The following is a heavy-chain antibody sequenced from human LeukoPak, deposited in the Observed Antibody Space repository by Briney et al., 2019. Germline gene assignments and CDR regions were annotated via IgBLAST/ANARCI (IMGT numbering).Heavy chain of an antibody. CDR3: AREFDYEGVDP. J-gene: IGHJ5*02. Sequence: SETLSLTCTVSGGSISSSIYYWGWIRQPPGKGLEWIGSIYYSGGTYYNPSLKSRVTISVDTSKKQFSLKLSSVTAADTSVYYCAREFDYEGVDPWGQGTLVTVSS. V-gene: IGHV4-39*07. CDR1: GGSISSSIYY. CDR2: IYYSGGT. D-gene: IGHD4-17*01.